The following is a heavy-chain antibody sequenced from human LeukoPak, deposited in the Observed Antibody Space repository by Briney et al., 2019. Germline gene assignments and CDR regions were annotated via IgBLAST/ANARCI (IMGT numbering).Heavy chain of an antibody. D-gene: IGHD4/OR15-4a*01. CDR2: INPSGGST. V-gene: IGHV1-46*01. CDR3: ARMVPGGFDY. Sequence: ASVKVSCKASGYTFTNYTLNWVRQAPGQGLEWMGIINPSGGSTSYAQKFQGRVTMTRDTSTSTVYMELSSLRSEDTAVYYCARMVPGGFDYWGQGTLVTVSS. CDR1: GYTFTNYT. J-gene: IGHJ4*02.